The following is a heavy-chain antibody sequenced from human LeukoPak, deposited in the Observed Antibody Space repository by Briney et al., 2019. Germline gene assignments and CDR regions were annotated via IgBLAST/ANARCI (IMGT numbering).Heavy chain of an antibody. CDR2: IYYSGST. J-gene: IGHJ6*02. CDR3: ARANYDFWSGYYYYYYGMDV. Sequence: SETLSLTCTVSGGSISSYYWSWIRPPPGKGLEWIGYIYYSGSTNYNPSLKSRVTISVDTSKNQFSLKLSSVTAADTAVYYCARANYDFWSGYYYYYYGMDVWGQGTAVTVSS. V-gene: IGHV4-59*01. CDR1: GGSISSYY. D-gene: IGHD3-3*01.